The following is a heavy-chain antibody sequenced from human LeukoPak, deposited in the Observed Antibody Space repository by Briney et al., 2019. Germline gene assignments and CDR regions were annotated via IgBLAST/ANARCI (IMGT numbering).Heavy chain of an antibody. Sequence: GGSLRLSCAASGFTFSSYWMHWVRQAPGKGLVWVSRINSDGSSTSYADSVKGRFTISGDNAKNTLYLQMNSLRAEDTAVYYCASPHSSSWPNYFDYWGQGTLVTVSS. CDR2: INSDGSST. CDR3: ASPHSSSWPNYFDY. D-gene: IGHD6-13*01. CDR1: GFTFSSYW. J-gene: IGHJ4*02. V-gene: IGHV3-74*01.